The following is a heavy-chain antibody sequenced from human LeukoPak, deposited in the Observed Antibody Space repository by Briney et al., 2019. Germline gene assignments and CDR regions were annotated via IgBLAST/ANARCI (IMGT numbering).Heavy chain of an antibody. CDR3: ARQPFRADSSGYSRVWYFDL. Sequence: SETLSLTCTVSGGSISSYYWSWIRQPPGKGLEWIGYIYYGGNTNYDPSLKSRVTISVSTSKNQFSLKLSSVTAADTAVYYCARQPFRADSSGYSRVWYFDLWGRGTLVTVSS. CDR1: GGSISSYY. D-gene: IGHD3-22*01. V-gene: IGHV4-59*08. J-gene: IGHJ2*01. CDR2: IYYGGNT.